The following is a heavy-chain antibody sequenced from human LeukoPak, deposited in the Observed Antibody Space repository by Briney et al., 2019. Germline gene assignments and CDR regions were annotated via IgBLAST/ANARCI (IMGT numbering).Heavy chain of an antibody. Sequence: GGSLRLSCAASGFTFRNAWMKWFRQPPGKGREWVGRIRSKTDGGTTDYAVSVQGRFTISRDDSKNTLYLQMSSLKTEDTAVYYCAKHIYGVVSIQQWGQGTLVTVSS. CDR2: IRSKTDGGTT. V-gene: IGHV3-15*01. J-gene: IGHJ1*01. D-gene: IGHD3-3*01. CDR3: AKHIYGVVSIQQ. CDR1: GFTFRNAW.